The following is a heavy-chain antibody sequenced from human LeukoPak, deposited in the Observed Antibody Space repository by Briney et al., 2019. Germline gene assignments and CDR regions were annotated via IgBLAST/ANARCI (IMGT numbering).Heavy chain of an antibody. Sequence: GESLKISCKGSGYSFTSYWIGWVRQMPGKGLEWMGIIYPGDSDTRYSPSFQGQVTISADKSISTAYLQWSSLKASDTAMYYCARHLRGDTAMANYYYYGMDVWGQGTTVTVSS. CDR2: IYPGDSDT. D-gene: IGHD5-18*01. V-gene: IGHV5-51*01. CDR1: GYSFTSYW. CDR3: ARHLRGDTAMANYYYYGMDV. J-gene: IGHJ6*02.